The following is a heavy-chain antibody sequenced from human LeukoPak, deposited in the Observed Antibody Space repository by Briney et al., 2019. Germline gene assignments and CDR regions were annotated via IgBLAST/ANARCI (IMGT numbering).Heavy chain of an antibody. CDR1: GYTFTGYY. V-gene: IGHV1-46*01. CDR3: ARVGRSPGSGSYYNHWFDP. D-gene: IGHD3-10*01. Sequence: ASVKVSCKASGYTFTGYYMHWVRQAPGQGLEWMGIINPSGGSTSYAQKFQGRVTMTRDTSTSTVYMELSSLRSEDTAVYYCARVGRSPGSGSYYNHWFDPWGQGTLVTVSS. J-gene: IGHJ5*02. CDR2: INPSGGST.